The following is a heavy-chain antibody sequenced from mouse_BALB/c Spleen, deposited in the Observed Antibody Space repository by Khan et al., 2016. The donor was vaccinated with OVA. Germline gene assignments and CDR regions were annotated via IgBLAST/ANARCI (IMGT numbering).Heavy chain of an antibody. V-gene: IGHV5-9*03. CDR1: GFTFSSFT. D-gene: IGHD1-1*02. CDR2: ISSGGDNT. J-gene: IGHJ3*01. Sequence: EVELVESGGGLVKPGGSLKLSCAASGFTFSSFTMSWVRQTPEKRLEWIASISSGGDNTNYPDSVKGRFTISSDKATNTPYLQMSSLRSEDTALYHYARSNYGPFAYWGQGTLVTVSA. CDR3: ARSNYGPFAY.